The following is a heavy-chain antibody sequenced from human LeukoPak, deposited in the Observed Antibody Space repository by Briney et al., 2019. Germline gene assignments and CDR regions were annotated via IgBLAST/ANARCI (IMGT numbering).Heavy chain of an antibody. V-gene: IGHV4-61*02. CDR1: GVSISSITYY. D-gene: IGHD3-10*01. J-gene: IGHJ5*02. CDR3: AGEDITMVRGVMYNWFDP. CDR2: FYTSGST. Sequence: SETLSLTCTVSGVSISSITYYWSWIRQPAGKGLEWIGRFYTSGSTNYNPSLKSRVTISVDTSKNQFSLNLRSVTAADTAVYYCAGEDITMVRGVMYNWFDPWGQGTLVTVSS.